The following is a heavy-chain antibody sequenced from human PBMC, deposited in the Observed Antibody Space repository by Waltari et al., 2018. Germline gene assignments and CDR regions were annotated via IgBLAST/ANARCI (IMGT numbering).Heavy chain of an antibody. Sequence: QVQLQESGPGLVKPSETLSLTCAVSGYSISSGYYWGWLRQPPGKGLEWIGSIYHSGSTYYNPSLKSRVTISVDTSKNQFSLKLSSVTAADTAVYYCASLKPSGDHFDYWGQGTLVTVSS. V-gene: IGHV4-38-2*01. CDR2: IYHSGST. D-gene: IGHD2-21*01. CDR1: GYSISSGYY. J-gene: IGHJ4*02. CDR3: ASLKPSGDHFDY.